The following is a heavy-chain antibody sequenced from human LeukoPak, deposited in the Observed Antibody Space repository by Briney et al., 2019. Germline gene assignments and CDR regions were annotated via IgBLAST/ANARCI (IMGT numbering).Heavy chain of an antibody. Sequence: SETLSLTCTVSGGSISSGGYYWGWIRQHPGKGLEWIGYIYYSGSTYYNPSLKSRVTISVDTSKNQFSLKLSSVTAADTAVYYCARDIDGDYHYGMDVWGQGTTVTVSS. D-gene: IGHD4-17*01. J-gene: IGHJ6*02. CDR1: GGSISSGGYY. V-gene: IGHV4-31*03. CDR2: IYYSGST. CDR3: ARDIDGDYHYGMDV.